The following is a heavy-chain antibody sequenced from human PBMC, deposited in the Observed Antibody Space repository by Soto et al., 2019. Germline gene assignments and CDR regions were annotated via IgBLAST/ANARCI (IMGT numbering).Heavy chain of an antibody. V-gene: IGHV4-39*01. J-gene: IGHJ4*02. CDR1: GGSISSSSYY. CDR2: IYYSGST. D-gene: IGHD6-13*01. CDR3: AILYSNSWYTGYYFDY. Sequence: TSETLSLTCTVSGGSISSSSYYWGWIRQPPGKGLEWIGSIYYSGSTYYNPSLKSRVTISVDTSKNQFSLKLSSVTAADTAVYYCAILYSNSWYTGYYFDYWGQGTLVTVSS.